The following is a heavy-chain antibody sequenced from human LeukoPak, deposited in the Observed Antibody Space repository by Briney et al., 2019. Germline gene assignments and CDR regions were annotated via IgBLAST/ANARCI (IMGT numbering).Heavy chain of an antibody. J-gene: IGHJ4*02. CDR2: ISASGGST. Sequence: GGSLRLSCAASGFTFSSYAMSWVRQAPGKGLEWVPAISASGGSTYYADSVKGRFTFSRDNSKNTLYLQMNSLRVEDTAIYYCVAKASGWHLPFDYWGQGTLVTVSS. CDR1: GFTFSSYA. CDR3: VAKASGWHLPFDY. D-gene: IGHD6-19*01. V-gene: IGHV3-23*01.